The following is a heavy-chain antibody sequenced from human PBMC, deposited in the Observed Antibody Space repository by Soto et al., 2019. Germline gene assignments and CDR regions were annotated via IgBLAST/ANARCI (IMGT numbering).Heavy chain of an antibody. CDR1: GFTFSSYA. J-gene: IGHJ4*02. D-gene: IGHD2-2*01. CDR3: AKVPEGIVVVPAAPDY. V-gene: IGHV3-23*01. Sequence: GGSLRLSCAASGFTFSSYAMSWVRQAPGKGLEWVSAISGSGGSTYYADSVKGRFTISRDNSKNTLYLQINSLRAEDTAVYYCAKVPEGIVVVPAAPDYWGQGTLVTVSS. CDR2: ISGSGGST.